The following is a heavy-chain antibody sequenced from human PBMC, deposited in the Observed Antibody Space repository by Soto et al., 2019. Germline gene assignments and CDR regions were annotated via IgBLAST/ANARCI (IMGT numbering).Heavy chain of an antibody. D-gene: IGHD6-6*01. CDR2: INHSGST. J-gene: IGHJ4*02. V-gene: IGHV4-34*01. CDR3: ARSGAARNGFDY. CDR1: GGSFSGYY. Sequence: QVQLQQWGAGLLKPSETLSLTCAVYGGSFSGYYWSWIRQPPGKGLEWIGEINHSGSTNYNPSLNSRVTISVDTSKNQFSLKLSSVTAADTAVYYCARSGAARNGFDYWGQGTLVTVSS.